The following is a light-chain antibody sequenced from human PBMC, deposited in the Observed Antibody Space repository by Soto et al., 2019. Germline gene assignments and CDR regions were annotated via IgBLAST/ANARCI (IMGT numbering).Light chain of an antibody. Sequence: DIQMTQSPSAMSASVGDRVTITCRASQGISNYLARFQQKPGKVPKRLIYGASSLQGGVPSRFSGSGSGTEFTLTISSLQPEDFATYYCLQHNSYPLTFGGGTKVDIK. V-gene: IGKV1-17*03. CDR3: LQHNSYPLT. CDR2: GAS. J-gene: IGKJ4*01. CDR1: QGISNY.